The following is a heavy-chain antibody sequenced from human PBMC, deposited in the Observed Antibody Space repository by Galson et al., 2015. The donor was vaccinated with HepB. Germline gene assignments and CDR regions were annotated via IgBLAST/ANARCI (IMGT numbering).Heavy chain of an antibody. Sequence: SLRLSCAASGFSFSDYYMSWIRQAPGKGLEWVSYISSSGTTIYYADSMKGRSTISRDNAKNSLYLQMNSLRAEDTAVYYCARDSCTSTICSSDPTGGTDYWGQGTLVTVSS. CDR3: ARDSCTSTICSSDPTGGTDY. V-gene: IGHV3-11*01. CDR1: GFSFSDYY. D-gene: IGHD2-2*01. CDR2: ISSSGTTI. J-gene: IGHJ4*02.